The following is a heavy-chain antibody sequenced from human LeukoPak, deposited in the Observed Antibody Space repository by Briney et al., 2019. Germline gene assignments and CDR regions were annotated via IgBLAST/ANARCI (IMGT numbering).Heavy chain of an antibody. J-gene: IGHJ4*02. CDR3: AKEKHPYGSGSYYFDY. V-gene: IGHV3-30*02. D-gene: IGHD3-10*01. CDR2: IRYDGSNK. Sequence: GGSLRLSCAASAFTFSSYGMHWVRQAPGKGLEWVAFIRYDGSNKYYADSVKGRFTISRDNSKNTLYLQMNSLRAEDTAVYYCAKEKHPYGSGSYYFDYWGQGTLVTVSS. CDR1: AFTFSSYG.